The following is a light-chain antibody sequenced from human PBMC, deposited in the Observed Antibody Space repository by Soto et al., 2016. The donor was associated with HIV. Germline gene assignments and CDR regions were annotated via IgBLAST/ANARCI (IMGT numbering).Light chain of an antibody. CDR1: KLGDKY. CDR3: QAWDSNTGV. CDR2: EDN. V-gene: IGLV3-1*01. J-gene: IGLJ2*01. Sequence: SYELTQPPSVSVSPGQTASITCSVDKLGDKYVSWYKQKPGQSPVLVIYEDNKRPSGIPERFSGSNSGNTATLTISGTQALDEADYYCQAWDSNTGVFGGGTELTVL.